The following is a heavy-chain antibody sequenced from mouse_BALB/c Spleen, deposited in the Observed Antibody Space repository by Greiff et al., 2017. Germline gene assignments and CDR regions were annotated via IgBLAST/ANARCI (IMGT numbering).Heavy chain of an antibody. Sequence: QVQLQQSGAELVRPGTSVKISCKASGYTFTNYWLGWVKQRPGHGLEWIGDIYPGGGYTNYNEKFKGKATLTADTSSSTAYMQLSSLTSEDSAVYFCARGVGVYAMDYWGQGTSVTVSS. CDR1: GYTFTNYW. V-gene: IGHV1-63*02. D-gene: IGHD1-1*02. CDR2: IYPGGGYT. CDR3: ARGVGVYAMDY. J-gene: IGHJ4*01.